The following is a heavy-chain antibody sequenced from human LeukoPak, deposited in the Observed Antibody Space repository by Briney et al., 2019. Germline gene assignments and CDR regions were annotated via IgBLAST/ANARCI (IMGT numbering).Heavy chain of an antibody. J-gene: IGHJ5*02. V-gene: IGHV1-2*02. CDR3: ARVVAAAGPFDP. CDR2: INPNSGGT. D-gene: IGHD6-13*01. CDR1: GYTFTGCY. Sequence: ASVKVSCKASGYTFTGCYMHWVRQAPGQGLEWMGWINPNSGGTNYAQKFQGRVTMTRDTSISTAYMELSRLRSDDTAVYYCARVVAAAGPFDPWGQGTLVTVSS.